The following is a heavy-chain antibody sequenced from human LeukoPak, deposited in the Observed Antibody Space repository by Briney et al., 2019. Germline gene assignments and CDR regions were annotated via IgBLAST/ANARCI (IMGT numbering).Heavy chain of an antibody. V-gene: IGHV4-59*01. CDR2: IYYSGGT. CDR3: ARWRSYYDSTGYLFDY. D-gene: IGHD3-22*01. J-gene: IGHJ4*02. Sequence: PSETLSLTCTVSGGSISSYYWSWIRQPPGKGLEWVGYIYYSGGTNYNPSSKSLITISVHTSKNQFSLKLISVTAADAAVYYCARWRSYYDSTGYLFDYWGQGTLVTVSS. CDR1: GGSISSYY.